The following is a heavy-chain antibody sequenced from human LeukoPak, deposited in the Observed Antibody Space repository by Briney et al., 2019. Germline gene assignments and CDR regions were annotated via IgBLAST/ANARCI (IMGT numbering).Heavy chain of an antibody. V-gene: IGHV3-74*01. D-gene: IGHD3-16*01. J-gene: IGHJ4*01. CDR1: GFSISGYW. CDR2: MNSGGTTI. Sequence: GGSLRLSCAASGFSISGYWMHWVRQAAGEGLVWVSRMNSGGTTINYADSVKGRFTISRDNVDSTLHLQMNSLRVEDTAVYYCIREVQVRASASLGLWGQGTLVTVSS. CDR3: IREVQVRASASLGL.